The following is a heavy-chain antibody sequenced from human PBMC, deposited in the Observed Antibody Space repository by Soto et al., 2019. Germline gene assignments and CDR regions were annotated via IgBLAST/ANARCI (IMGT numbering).Heavy chain of an antibody. D-gene: IGHD5-12*01. J-gene: IGHJ4*02. Sequence: VQLVESGGGVVQPGRSLRLSCAASGFTFSTYAMSWVRQAPGKGLEWVSGISGSGSSTYYTDSVKGRFTISRDNSRNTLYLQMNSLRAEDTAVYYCATRTLALDHWGQGALVSVSS. CDR1: GFTFSTYA. V-gene: IGHV3-23*04. CDR3: ATRTLALDH. CDR2: ISGSGSST.